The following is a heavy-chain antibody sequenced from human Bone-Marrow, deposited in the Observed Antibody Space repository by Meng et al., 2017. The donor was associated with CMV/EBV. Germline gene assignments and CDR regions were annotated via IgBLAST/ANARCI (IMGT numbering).Heavy chain of an antibody. CDR2: IYPGDSDT. D-gene: IGHD2-2*01. CDR3: ARRGYCSSTSCYGWFDP. CDR1: GYSFTSYW. J-gene: IGHJ5*02. Sequence: KVSCKGSGYSFTSYWIGWVRQMPGKGLEWMGIIYPGDSDTRYSPSFQGQVTISADKSIRTAYLQWSSLKASDTAMYYCARRGYCSSTSCYGWFDPWGQGTLVTVSS. V-gene: IGHV5-51*01.